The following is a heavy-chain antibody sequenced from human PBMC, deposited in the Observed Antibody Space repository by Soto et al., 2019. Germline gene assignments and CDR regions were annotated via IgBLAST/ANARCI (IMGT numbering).Heavy chain of an antibody. CDR2: IYYSGST. CDR3: ARSAYYYGSGSYYNRAFDI. CDR1: GGSISSGGYY. J-gene: IGHJ3*02. D-gene: IGHD3-10*01. V-gene: IGHV4-31*03. Sequence: PSETLSLTCTVSGGSISSGGYYWSWIRQHPGKGLGWIGYIYYSGSTYYNPSPKSRVTISVDTSKNQFSLKLSSVTAADTAVYYCARSAYYYGSGSYYNRAFDIWGQGTMVTVSS.